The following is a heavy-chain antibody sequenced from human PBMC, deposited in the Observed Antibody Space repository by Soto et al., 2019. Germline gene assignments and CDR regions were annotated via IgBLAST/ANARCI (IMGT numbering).Heavy chain of an antibody. J-gene: IGHJ6*02. Sequence: QVQLQEWGAGLVKPSETLSLTCAVYGGSFSGHYWNWTRQPPGKGLEWIGEINESGRTNYNPSLKSRVTISIDTSKTHFSLKLASVTAADTAIFYWARGGGWSCSKEVWCLGTTVTVS. CDR3: ARGGGWSCSKEV. CDR2: INESGRT. CDR1: GGSFSGHY. D-gene: IGHD3-10*01. V-gene: IGHV4-34*01.